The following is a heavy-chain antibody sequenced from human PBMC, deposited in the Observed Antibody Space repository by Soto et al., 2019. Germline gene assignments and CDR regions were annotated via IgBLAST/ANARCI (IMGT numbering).Heavy chain of an antibody. J-gene: IGHJ4*02. CDR3: ARDRGDYPY. CDR2: ISSSSSTI. D-gene: IGHD4-17*01. CDR1: GFTFSSYS. Sequence: GGSLRLSCAASGFTFSSYSMNWVRQAPGKGLEWVSYISSSSSTIYYADSVKGRFTISRDNAKNSLYLQMNSLRAEDTAVYYCARDRGDYPYWGQGTLVTVSS. V-gene: IGHV3-48*01.